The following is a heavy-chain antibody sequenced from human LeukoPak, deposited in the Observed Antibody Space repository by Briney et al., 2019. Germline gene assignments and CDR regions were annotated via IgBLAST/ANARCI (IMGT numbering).Heavy chain of an antibody. Sequence: GGSLRLSCAVSGLTFSSYSMNWVRQAPGKGLEWVASVSPSSSYIYYADSVKGRFTISRDNAKNSLYLQMNSLRAEDTAVYYCARHYYGSGRIDYWGQGTLVTVSS. CDR3: ARHYYGSGRIDY. CDR2: VSPSSSYI. V-gene: IGHV3-21*01. D-gene: IGHD3-10*01. J-gene: IGHJ4*02. CDR1: GLTFSSYS.